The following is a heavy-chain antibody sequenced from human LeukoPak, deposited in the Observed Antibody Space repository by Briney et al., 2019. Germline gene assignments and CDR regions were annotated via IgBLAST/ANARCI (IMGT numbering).Heavy chain of an antibody. J-gene: IGHJ6*02. Sequence: GGSLRLSCAASGFTFSSYGMHWVRQAPGKGLEWAAVIWYDGSNKYYADSVKGRFTISRDNSKNTLYLQMNSLRAEDTAVYYCARAGLWFGEYTSYGMDAWGQGTTVTVSS. CDR2: IWYDGSNK. D-gene: IGHD3-10*01. CDR1: GFTFSSYG. CDR3: ARAGLWFGEYTSYGMDA. V-gene: IGHV3-33*01.